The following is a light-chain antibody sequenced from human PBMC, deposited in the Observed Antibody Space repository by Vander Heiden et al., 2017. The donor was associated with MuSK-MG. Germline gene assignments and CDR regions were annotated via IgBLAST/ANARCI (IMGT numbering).Light chain of an antibody. Sequence: EIVMTQSPAALSVSPGDKATLSCRAGQSVRSYVASYQQKAVQTPRLHIYGPSTRATGIPARLRGSASGTEFTLTISILHSEDFAIYYSQDFEAWPHTFGGGTRVELK. CDR1: QSVRSY. V-gene: IGKV3D-15*01. CDR2: GPS. CDR3: QDFEAWPHT. J-gene: IGKJ4*01.